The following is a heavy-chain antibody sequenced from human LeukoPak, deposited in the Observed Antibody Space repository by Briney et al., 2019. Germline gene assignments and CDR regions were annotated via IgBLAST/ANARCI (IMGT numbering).Heavy chain of an antibody. D-gene: IGHD3-10*01. CDR2: ISSSSSYI. V-gene: IGHV3-21*01. CDR3: AKGHYVLLWFGETPYYFDY. CDR1: GFTFSSYS. Sequence: GSLXXSXAASGFTFSSYSMNWVRQAPGKGLEWASSISSSSSYIYYADSVKGRFTISRDNAKNSLYLQMNSLRAEDTAVYYCAKGHYVLLWFGETPYYFDYWGQGTLVTVSS. J-gene: IGHJ4*02.